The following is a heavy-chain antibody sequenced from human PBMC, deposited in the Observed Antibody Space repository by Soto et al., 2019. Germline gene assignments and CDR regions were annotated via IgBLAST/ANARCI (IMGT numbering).Heavy chain of an antibody. V-gene: IGHV4-61*01. CDR2: ISNSGIS. CDR3: ARDMHAGFTHYFDP. D-gene: IGHD1-26*01. J-gene: IGHJ5*02. Sequence: PSETLSLTCAVSGDSVTSVNYFWTWIRQPPGGGLEWIGYISNSGISKYNPSLKSRVAMSQDTSKNQFSLNLHSVTAADTAVYYCARDMHAGFTHYFDPWGQGTLVTVSS. CDR1: GDSVTSVNYF.